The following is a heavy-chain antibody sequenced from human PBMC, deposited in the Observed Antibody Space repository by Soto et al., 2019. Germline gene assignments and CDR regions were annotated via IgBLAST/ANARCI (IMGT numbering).Heavy chain of an antibody. Sequence: GASVKVSCKASGYSLTSYGFTWVRQAPGHGLEWMGWISGFTGNTNYAQEFQGRVTMTIDTSTSTAYMELRSLISGDTAIYYCARRMSTPVVRYYFDYWGQGTLVTVSS. D-gene: IGHD1-1*01. J-gene: IGHJ4*02. CDR2: ISGFTGNT. CDR3: ARRMSTPVVRYYFDY. CDR1: GYSLTSYG. V-gene: IGHV1-18*01.